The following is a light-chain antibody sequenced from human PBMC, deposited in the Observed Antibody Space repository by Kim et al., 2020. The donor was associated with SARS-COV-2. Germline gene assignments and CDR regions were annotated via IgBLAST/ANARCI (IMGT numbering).Light chain of an antibody. CDR3: QTWGTGPWV. CDR2: LNSDGSH. Sequence: ASVKLTCTLSSGHSSNAIAWHQQPPEKGPRYLMKLNSDGSHSKVDGIPDRFSGSSSGTERYLTISSLQSDDEADYYCQTWGTGPWVCGSGTKVTVL. V-gene: IGLV4-69*01. J-gene: IGLJ1*01. CDR1: SGHSSNA.